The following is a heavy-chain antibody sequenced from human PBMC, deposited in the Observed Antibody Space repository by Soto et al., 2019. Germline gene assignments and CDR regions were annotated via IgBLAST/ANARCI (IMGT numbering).Heavy chain of an antibody. CDR1: GYSFTSYW. Sequence: DSLTISGKGSGYSFTSYWIGLVRQMPGKGLEWMGIIYPGDSDTRYSPSFQGQVTISADKSISTAYLQWSSLKASDTAMYYCARHTPGYSSSWYPEHYYGMDVWGQGTTVTVSS. J-gene: IGHJ6*02. V-gene: IGHV5-51*01. CDR2: IYPGDSDT. CDR3: ARHTPGYSSSWYPEHYYGMDV. D-gene: IGHD6-13*01.